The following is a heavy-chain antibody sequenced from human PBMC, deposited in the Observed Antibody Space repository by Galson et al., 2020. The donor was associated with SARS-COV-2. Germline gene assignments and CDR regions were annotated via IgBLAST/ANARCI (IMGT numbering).Heavy chain of an antibody. D-gene: IGHD6-13*01. V-gene: IGHV4-4*02. CDR2: IHHTGTT. CDR3: ARDGAGVAAGTGALSS. CDR1: GGSISSTNW. Sequence: SETLSLTCVASGGSISSTNWCSWVRHPPGKRLELIGVIHHTGTTNDNTSLKGRLTISIDKSKNQFSLRLTSVTAADTAVYYCARDGAGVAAGTGALSSWGQGTLVTVSS. J-gene: IGHJ5*02.